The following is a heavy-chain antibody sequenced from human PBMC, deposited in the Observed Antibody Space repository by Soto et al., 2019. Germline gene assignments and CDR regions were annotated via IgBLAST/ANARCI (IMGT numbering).Heavy chain of an antibody. CDR2: INHSGST. D-gene: IGHD3-16*01. Sequence: LPLLGAVGGWSFRYYYWSWIRPPPGKGLEWLGEINHSGSTNYNPSLKSRVTISVDTSRNQFSLKLTSVTAADTAVYYCARDFPFTGYYSGMDGWGQGTKVTVFS. CDR1: GWSFRYYY. J-gene: IGHJ6*02. V-gene: IGHV4-34*01. CDR3: ARDFPFTGYYSGMDG.